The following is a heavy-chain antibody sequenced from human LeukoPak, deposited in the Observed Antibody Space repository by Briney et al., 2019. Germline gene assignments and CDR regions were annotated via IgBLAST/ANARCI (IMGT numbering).Heavy chain of an antibody. D-gene: IGHD6-19*01. CDR2: INPNSGGT. J-gene: IGHJ5*02. CDR1: GYTFSGYY. CDR3: ARDPYIAVAGYPPPNWFDP. Sequence: ASVKVSCKASGYTFSGYYIHWVRQAPGQGLEWMGRINPNSGGTNYAQKFQGRVTMTRDTSISTAYMELSRLRSDDTAVYYCARDPYIAVAGYPPPNWFDPWGQGTLVTVSS. V-gene: IGHV1-2*06.